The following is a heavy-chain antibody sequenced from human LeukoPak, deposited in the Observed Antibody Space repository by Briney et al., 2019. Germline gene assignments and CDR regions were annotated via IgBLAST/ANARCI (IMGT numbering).Heavy chain of an antibody. CDR3: ARIRDGYNDAYDI. V-gene: IGHV1-46*01. D-gene: IGHD5-24*01. CDR2: INPTAGNT. CDR1: GYTFSNYY. J-gene: IGHJ3*02. Sequence: ASVKVSCKASGYTFSNYYLHWVRQAPGQGLEWMGLINPTAGNTYYAQRFQDRVTMTRNTSTSTVYMELSSLRSEDTAVYYCARIRDGYNDAYDIWGQGTMVTVPS.